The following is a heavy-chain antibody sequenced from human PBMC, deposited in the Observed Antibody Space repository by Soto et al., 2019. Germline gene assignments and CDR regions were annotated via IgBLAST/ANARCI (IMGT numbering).Heavy chain of an antibody. D-gene: IGHD3-16*01. V-gene: IGHV1-24*01. CDR3: ATRTYYDYVWGSFDY. Sequence: QVQVVQSGAEVKRPGASVKASCQVSGYTLTELSLHWVRQPPGKGLEWMGGFDPEDAETIFAQKFQGRVTLTEDTSTDTAYMELSSLGSDDTAVYYCATRTYYDYVWGSFDYWGQGTPVTVSS. J-gene: IGHJ4*02. CDR1: GYTLTELS. CDR2: FDPEDAET.